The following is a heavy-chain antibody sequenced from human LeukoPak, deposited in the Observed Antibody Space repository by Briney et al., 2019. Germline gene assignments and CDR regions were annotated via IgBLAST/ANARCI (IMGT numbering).Heavy chain of an antibody. V-gene: IGHV4-39*07. CDR3: ARDGKLRFLEWLLSTETDAFDI. Sequence: SDTLSLTCTVSGDSISTSKSYWGWIRQPPGKGLEWIGSIYYSGSTYYNPSLKSRVTISVDTSKNQFSLKLSSVTAADTAVYYCARDGKLRFLEWLLSTETDAFDIWGQGTMVTVSS. D-gene: IGHD3-3*01. CDR1: GDSISTSKSY. J-gene: IGHJ3*02. CDR2: IYYSGST.